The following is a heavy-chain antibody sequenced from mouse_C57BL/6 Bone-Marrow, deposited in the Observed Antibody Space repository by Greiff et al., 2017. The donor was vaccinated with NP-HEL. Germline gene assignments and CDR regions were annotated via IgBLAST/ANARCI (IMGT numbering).Heavy chain of an antibody. CDR3: AREGGLRRRTYAMDY. D-gene: IGHD2-4*01. CDR1: GFTFSDYY. CDR2: INYDGSST. V-gene: IGHV5-16*01. J-gene: IGHJ4*01. Sequence: DVQLVESEGGLVQPGSSMKLSCTASGFTFSDYYMAWVRQVPEKGLEWVANINYDGSSTYYLDSLKSRFIISRDNAKNILYLQMSSLKSEVTATYYCAREGGLRRRTYAMDYWGQGTSVTVSS.